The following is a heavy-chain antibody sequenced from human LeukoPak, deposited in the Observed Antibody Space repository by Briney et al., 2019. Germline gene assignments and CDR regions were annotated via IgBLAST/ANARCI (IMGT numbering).Heavy chain of an antibody. V-gene: IGHV3-13*01. CDR1: GFTFIDYD. Sequence: GGSLRLSCAAPGFTFIDYDMHWVRQVIGKGLEWVSAIGIRGDTHYSGSVKGRSTISRENAESSLYLQMNSLRAEDTAVYYCARGGIQVSGIDEFDYWGQGTLVTVSS. D-gene: IGHD6-19*01. J-gene: IGHJ4*02. CDR2: IGIRGDT. CDR3: ARGGIQVSGIDEFDY.